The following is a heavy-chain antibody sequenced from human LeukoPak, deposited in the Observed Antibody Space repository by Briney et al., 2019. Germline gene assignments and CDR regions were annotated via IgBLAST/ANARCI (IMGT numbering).Heavy chain of an antibody. CDR1: GFTFTSYA. V-gene: IGHV3-23*01. CDR2: ITSSGDGT. J-gene: IGHJ1*01. CDR3: AKGTDSSGRQNSDI. Sequence: PGGSLRLSCEASGFTFTSYAMHWVRQAPGKGLEWVSSITSSGDGTFYTDSLSGRFTISRDNAKKVVFLQMKSLRRGDSALYYCAKGTDSSGRQNSDIWGQWTLVNVSS. D-gene: IGHD2-15*01.